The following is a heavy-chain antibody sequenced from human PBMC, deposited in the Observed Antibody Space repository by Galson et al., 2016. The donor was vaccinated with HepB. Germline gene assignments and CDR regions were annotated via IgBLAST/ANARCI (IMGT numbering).Heavy chain of an antibody. CDR2: VSYDGNNK. Sequence: SLRLSCAASGFSFSSFAMHWVRQVPGKGLEWVAVVSYDGNNKYYADSVNGRFTISRDNSNNTVHLQMNNLKVEDMAISYCAKDWAAVGNWYFEYWGQGTLVTVSS. CDR1: GFSFSSFA. V-gene: IGHV3-30*18. D-gene: IGHD6-13*01. J-gene: IGHJ4*02. CDR3: AKDWAAVGNWYFEY.